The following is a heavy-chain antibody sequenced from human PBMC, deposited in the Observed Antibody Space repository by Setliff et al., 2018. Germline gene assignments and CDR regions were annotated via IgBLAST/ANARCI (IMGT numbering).Heavy chain of an antibody. Sequence: PSETLSLTCTISGDSISDISYYWGFIRQSPGKGPEWIGSIYYSGTAYYNPSLESRVTMFVDTSKNQFSLRLNSVTAADTAVYYCARARYCSGGRCYWTWLDSWAQGTLVTVSS. J-gene: IGHJ5*01. CDR3: ARARYCSGGRCYWTWLDS. CDR1: GDSISDISYY. CDR2: IYYSGTA. V-gene: IGHV4-39*01. D-gene: IGHD2-15*01.